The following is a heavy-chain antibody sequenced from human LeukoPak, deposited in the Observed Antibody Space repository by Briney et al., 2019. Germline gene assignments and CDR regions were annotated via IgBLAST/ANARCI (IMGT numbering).Heavy chain of an antibody. CDR3: ARDPGFGELLPHYFDY. V-gene: IGHV1-18*04. CDR1: GYTFSGYY. D-gene: IGHD3-10*01. J-gene: IGHJ4*02. CDR2: ISAYNGNT. Sequence: ASVKVSCKASGYTFSGYYMHWVRQAPGQGLEWMGRISAYNGNTNYAQKLQGRVTMTTDTSTSTAYMELRSLRSDDTAVYYCARDPGFGELLPHYFDYWGQGTLVTVSS.